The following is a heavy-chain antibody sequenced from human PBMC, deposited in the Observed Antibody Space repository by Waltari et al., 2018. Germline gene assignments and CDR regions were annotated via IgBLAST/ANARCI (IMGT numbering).Heavy chain of an antibody. CDR2: ISPSVGTP. D-gene: IGHD3-22*01. Sequence: QVQLVQSGAEVKKPGSSVKVSCKASGGTFSNYVISWVRQAPGQGLEWMGGISPSVGTPNYAQKCQGRVTIIADESTSTVYMELRSLRSEDTAVYYCARSYYYDRSGDYPSLGAFDYWGQGTLVTVSS. CDR1: GGTFSNYV. CDR3: ARSYYYDRSGDYPSLGAFDY. V-gene: IGHV1-69*12. J-gene: IGHJ4*02.